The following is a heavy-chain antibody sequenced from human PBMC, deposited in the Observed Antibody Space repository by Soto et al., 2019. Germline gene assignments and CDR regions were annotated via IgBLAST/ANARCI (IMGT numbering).Heavy chain of an antibody. V-gene: IGHV1-46*01. D-gene: IGHD6-6*01. CDR3: ATDRIAARQLLDYGMDV. CDR2: INPSGGST. Sequence: ASVKVSCKASGYTFTSCYMHWVRQAPGQGLEWMGIINPSGGSTSYAQKFQGRVTMTRDTSTSTVYMELSSLRSEDTAVYYCATDRIAARQLLDYGMDVWGQGTTVTVS. J-gene: IGHJ6*02. CDR1: GYTFTSCY.